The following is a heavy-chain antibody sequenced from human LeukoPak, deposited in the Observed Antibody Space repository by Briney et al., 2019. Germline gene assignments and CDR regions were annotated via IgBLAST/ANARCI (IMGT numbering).Heavy chain of an antibody. CDR3: ARGFQTTVTFDY. CDR1: GFTFSSYA. V-gene: IGHV3-30*04. CDR2: ISYDGSNK. J-gene: IGHJ4*02. D-gene: IGHD4-17*01. Sequence: GGSLRLSCAASGFTFSSYAMHWVRQAPGKGLEWVAVISYDGSNKYYADSVKGRFTISRDNSKNTLYLQMNSLRAEDTAVYYCARGFQTTVTFDYWGQGSLVTASS.